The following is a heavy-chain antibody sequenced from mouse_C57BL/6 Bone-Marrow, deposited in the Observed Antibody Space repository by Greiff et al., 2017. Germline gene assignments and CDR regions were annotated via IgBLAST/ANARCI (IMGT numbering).Heavy chain of an antibody. V-gene: IGHV1-85*01. D-gene: IGHD1-1*01. J-gene: IGHJ1*03. CDR3: ARLEFDGSSGDWYFDV. CDR1: GYTFTSYD. CDR2: IYPRDGST. Sequence: VKLVESGPELVKPGASVKLSCKASGYTFTSYDINWVKQRPGKGLAWIGWIYPRDGSTKYNEKFKGKATLTVDPSSSTAYMELHSLTSEDSAVYFCARLEFDGSSGDWYFDVWGTGTTVTVSS.